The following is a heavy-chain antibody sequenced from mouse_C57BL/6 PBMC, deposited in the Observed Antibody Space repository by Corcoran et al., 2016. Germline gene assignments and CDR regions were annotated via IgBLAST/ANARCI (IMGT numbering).Heavy chain of an antibody. V-gene: IGHV1-26*01. Sequence: EVQLQQSGPELVKPGASVKISCKASGYTFTDYYMKWVKQSHGKSLEWIGDINPNNGGTSYNQKFKGKATLTVDKSSSTAYMELRSLTSEDSAVYYCARSDFYDYDSHWYFDVWGTGTTVTVSS. J-gene: IGHJ1*03. CDR2: INPNNGGT. CDR1: GYTFTDYY. CDR3: ARSDFYDYDSHWYFDV. D-gene: IGHD2-4*01.